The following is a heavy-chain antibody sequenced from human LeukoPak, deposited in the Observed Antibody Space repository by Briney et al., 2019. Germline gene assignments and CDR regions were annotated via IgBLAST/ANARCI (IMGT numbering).Heavy chain of an antibody. J-gene: IGHJ5*02. D-gene: IGHD6-19*01. CDR3: ASSPVVYSSGWYGGSQSNWFDP. V-gene: IGHV1-69*05. CDR1: GGTFSSYA. Sequence: ASVKVSCKASGGTFSSYAISWVRQAPGQGLEWMGRIIPIFGTANYAQKFQGRVTITTDESTSTAYMELSSLRSEDTAVYHCASSPVVYSSGWYGGSQSNWFDPWGQGTLVTVSS. CDR2: IIPIFGTA.